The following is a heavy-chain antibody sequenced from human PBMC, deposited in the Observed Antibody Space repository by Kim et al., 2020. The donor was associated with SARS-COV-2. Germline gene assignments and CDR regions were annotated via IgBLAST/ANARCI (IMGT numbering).Heavy chain of an antibody. Sequence: GGSLRLSCTASGFTFSNYWMNWVRQAPGKGLEWVANIKVDGSEKHYVDSVKDRFTISRDNAKNSVYLQMSSLRADDTAVYYCSRVLPKGYFDYWGQGTLVTVSS. CDR2: IKVDGSEK. V-gene: IGHV3-7*01. CDR3: SRVLPKGYFDY. CDR1: GFTFSNYW. J-gene: IGHJ4*02.